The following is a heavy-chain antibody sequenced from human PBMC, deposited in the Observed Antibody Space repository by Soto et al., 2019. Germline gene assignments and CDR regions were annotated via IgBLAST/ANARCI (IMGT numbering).Heavy chain of an antibody. CDR3: ANSMVRGVIYDY. J-gene: IGHJ4*02. CDR1: GGSISSYY. CDR2: IYYSGST. Sequence: SETLSLTCTVSGGSISSYYWSWIRQPPGKGLEWIGYIYYSGSTNYNPSLKSRVTISVDTSKNQFSLKLSSVTAADTAVYYCANSMVRGVIYDYWGQGTLVTVSS. D-gene: IGHD3-10*01. V-gene: IGHV4-59*08.